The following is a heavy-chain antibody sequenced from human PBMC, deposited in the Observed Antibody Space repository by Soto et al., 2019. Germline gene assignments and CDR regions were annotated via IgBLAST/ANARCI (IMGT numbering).Heavy chain of an antibody. D-gene: IGHD5-18*01. V-gene: IGHV3-33*01. CDR1: GFTFSSYG. CDR2: IWYDGSNK. CDR3: AREDTAMGPHFDY. Sequence: GSLRLSCAASGFTFSSYGMHWVRQAPGKGLEWVAVIWYDGSNKYYADSVKGRFTISRDNSKNTLYLQMNSLRAEDTAVYYCAREDTAMGPHFDYWGQGTLVTVSS. J-gene: IGHJ4*02.